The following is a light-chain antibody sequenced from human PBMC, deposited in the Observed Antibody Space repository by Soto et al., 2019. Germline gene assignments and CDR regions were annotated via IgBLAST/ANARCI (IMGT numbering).Light chain of an antibody. CDR3: QQYCSSPIT. J-gene: IGKJ5*01. CDR1: QSVSSSF. Sequence: EIVLTQSPGTLSLSPGERATLSCRAGQSVSSSFLAWYQQKPGQAPRLLIYAASSRATGIPDRFSGSGSGTDFTLTINRLEPEDFAVYYCQQYCSSPITFGQGTRLEIK. V-gene: IGKV3-20*01. CDR2: AAS.